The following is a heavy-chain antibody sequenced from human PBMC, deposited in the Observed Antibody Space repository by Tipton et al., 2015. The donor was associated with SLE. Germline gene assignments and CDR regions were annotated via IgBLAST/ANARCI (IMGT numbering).Heavy chain of an antibody. D-gene: IGHD6-13*01. Sequence: LRLSCAVYGGSFSGYYWSWIRQPPGKGLEWIGSIYHSGSTYYNPSLKSRVTISVDTSKNQFSLKLSSVTAADTAVYYCARRAAAGYFDYWGQGTLVTVSS. J-gene: IGHJ4*02. CDR3: ARRAAAGYFDY. CDR1: GGSFSGYY. CDR2: IYHSGST. V-gene: IGHV4-34*01.